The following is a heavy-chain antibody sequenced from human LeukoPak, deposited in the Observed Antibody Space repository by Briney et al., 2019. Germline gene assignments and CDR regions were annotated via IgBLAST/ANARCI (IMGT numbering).Heavy chain of an antibody. CDR2: INPDSGGT. CDR3: ARDHGLNKRWFDH. V-gene: IGHV1-2*02. CDR1: EYTFTGYY. J-gene: IGHJ5*02. Sequence: ASVKVSCKASEYTFTGYYMHWVRQAPGQGLEWMGWINPDSGGTNYAQKFQGRVTMTRDTSISTAYMELSRLTSDDTAVYYCARDHGLNKRWFDHWGQGTLVTVSS. D-gene: IGHD1/OR15-1a*01.